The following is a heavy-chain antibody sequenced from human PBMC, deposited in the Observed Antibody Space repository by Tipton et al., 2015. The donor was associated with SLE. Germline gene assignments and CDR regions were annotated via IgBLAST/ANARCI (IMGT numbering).Heavy chain of an antibody. CDR1: GFSFGDYA. V-gene: IGHV3-9*01. CDR3: ARDRETAVVGNIDY. Sequence: RSLRLSCAASGFSFGDYAMHWVRQAPGKGLEWVSGINWNSDSLGYADSVKGRFSISRDSATNSLFLQMNTLRADDTALYYCARDRETAVVGNIDYWGQGTLVTVSS. J-gene: IGHJ4*02. D-gene: IGHD6-19*01. CDR2: INWNSDSL.